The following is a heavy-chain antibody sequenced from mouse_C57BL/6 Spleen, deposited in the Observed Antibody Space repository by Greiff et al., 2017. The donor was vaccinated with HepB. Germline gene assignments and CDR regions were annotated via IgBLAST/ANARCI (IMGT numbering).Heavy chain of an antibody. CDR1: GYSITSGYY. Sequence: EVQLQQSGPGLVKPSQSLSLTCSVTGYSITSGYYWNWIRQFPGNKLEWMGYISYDGSNNYNPSLKNRISITRDTSKNQFFLKLNSVTTEDTATYYCARVFDYWGQGTTLTVSS. J-gene: IGHJ2*01. CDR2: ISYDGSN. V-gene: IGHV3-6*01. CDR3: ARVFDY.